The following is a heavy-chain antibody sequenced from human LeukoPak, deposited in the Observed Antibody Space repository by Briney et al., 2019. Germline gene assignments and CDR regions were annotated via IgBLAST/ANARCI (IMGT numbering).Heavy chain of an antibody. J-gene: IGHJ4*02. CDR1: GGSISSGRYY. V-gene: IGHV4-39*01. CDR2: VYYSGST. D-gene: IGHD3-10*01. Sequence: SETLSLTCSVSGGSISSGRYYWGWIRQTPGKGLEWIVTVYYSGSTYYSPSLKGRVTISIDTSENQFSLRLSSVTAADTAVYYCARLTLWFGEPRRDYWGQGTLVTVSS. CDR3: ARLTLWFGEPRRDY.